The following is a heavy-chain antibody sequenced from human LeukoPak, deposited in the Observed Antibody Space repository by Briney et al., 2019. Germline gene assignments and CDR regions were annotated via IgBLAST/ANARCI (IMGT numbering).Heavy chain of an antibody. CDR1: GYSFTSYW. CDR3: ARSPGYCTNGVSSTSYYYYRDV. V-gene: IGHV5-51*01. J-gene: IGHJ6*03. D-gene: IGHD2-8*01. Sequence: GESLKISCKGSGYSFTSYWIGWVRQMPGKGLEWMGIIYPGDSDTRYSPSFQGQVTISADKSISTAYLQWSSLKASDTAMYYCARSPGYCTNGVSSTSYYYYRDVGGKGPRVTVSS. CDR2: IYPGDSDT.